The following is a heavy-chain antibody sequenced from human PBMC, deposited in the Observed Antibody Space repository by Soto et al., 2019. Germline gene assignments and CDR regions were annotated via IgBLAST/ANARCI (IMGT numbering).Heavy chain of an antibody. J-gene: IGHJ4*02. Sequence: EVQLVESGGGLVKPGGSLRLSCAVSGFTFSSYSMNWVRQAPGKGLEWVSSIDSSSTYVYYADSVKGRFNISRDNAKKSLCLQMNRLRAENTASDYCARGGREYGGGGVPDFWGQGTLVTVSS. CDR3: ARGGREYGGGGVPDF. D-gene: IGHD4-17*01. V-gene: IGHV3-21*01. CDR1: GFTFSSYS. CDR2: IDSSSTYV.